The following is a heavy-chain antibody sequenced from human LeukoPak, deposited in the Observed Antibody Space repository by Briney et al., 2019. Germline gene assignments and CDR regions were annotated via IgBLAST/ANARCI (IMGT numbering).Heavy chain of an antibody. V-gene: IGHV4-4*02. J-gene: IGHJ4*02. CDR2: ISVSGST. Sequence: SGTLSLTCAVSGGSIRSRDWWSWVRQPPGKGLEWIGEISVSGSTNYNPSLKSRVTGSADTSKNQFSLKLSSVTAADTAIYYWARLGGYYLDYWGQGILVTVSS. CDR1: GGSIRSRDW. D-gene: IGHD3-16*01. CDR3: ARLGGYYLDY.